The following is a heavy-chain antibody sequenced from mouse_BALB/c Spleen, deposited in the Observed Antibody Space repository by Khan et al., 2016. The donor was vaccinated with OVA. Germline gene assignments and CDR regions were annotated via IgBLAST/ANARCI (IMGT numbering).Heavy chain of an antibody. Sequence: VQLQQSGAELVKPGASVKLSCTASGFNIKDTYMHWVKQRPEQGLEWIGRIDPANGNTKYDPKFQGKATITADPSSNTAYLQLSSLTSEDTAVYYCARGELGRAWFAYWGQGTLVTVSA. CDR3: ARGELGRAWFAY. V-gene: IGHV14-3*02. CDR1: GFNIKDTY. J-gene: IGHJ3*01. CDR2: IDPANGNT. D-gene: IGHD4-1*01.